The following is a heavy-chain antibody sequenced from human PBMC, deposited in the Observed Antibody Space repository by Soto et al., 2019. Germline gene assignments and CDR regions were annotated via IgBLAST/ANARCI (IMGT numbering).Heavy chain of an antibody. J-gene: IGHJ6*03. V-gene: IGHV4-34*01. CDR2: INHSGST. D-gene: IGHD1-1*01. CDR1: GECFSRYY. CDR3: ASGRNDVAGGYYYYRSV. Sequence: PSETLSLTCAVYGECFSRYYSSWIRQPPGKGLEWIGEINHSGSTNYNPSLKSRVTISVDTSKNQFSLKLSSVTAADTAVYYCASGRNDVAGGYYYYRSVWGKGTTVTVSS.